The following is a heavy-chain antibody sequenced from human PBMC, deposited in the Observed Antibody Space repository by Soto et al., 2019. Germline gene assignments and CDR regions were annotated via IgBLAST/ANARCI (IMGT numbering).Heavy chain of an antibody. J-gene: IGHJ4*02. CDR2: ISYDGSNK. D-gene: IGHD2-15*01. CDR3: AKDSGFYCSGGRCTEAPFDY. Sequence: QVQLVESGGGVVQPGRSLRLSCAASGFTFSSYGMHWVRQAPGKGLEWVAVISYDGSNKYYADSVKGRFTISRDNSKNTLYLQMSSLRAEDTAVFYCAKDSGFYCSGGRCTEAPFDYWGQGALVTVSS. CDR1: GFTFSSYG. V-gene: IGHV3-30*18.